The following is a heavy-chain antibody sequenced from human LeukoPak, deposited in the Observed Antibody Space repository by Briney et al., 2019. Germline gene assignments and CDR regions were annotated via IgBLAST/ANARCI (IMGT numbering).Heavy chain of an antibody. CDR3: ARLGDIVVVPAIDY. CDR1: GFTFSSYS. V-gene: IGHV3-48*01. CDR2: ISSSSSTI. J-gene: IGHJ4*02. Sequence: GSLRLSCAASGFTFSSYSMNWVRQAPGKGLEWVSYISSSSSTIYYADSVKGRFTISRDNAKNSLYLQMNSLRAEDTAVYYCARLGDIVVVPAIDYWGQGTLVTVSS. D-gene: IGHD2-2*01.